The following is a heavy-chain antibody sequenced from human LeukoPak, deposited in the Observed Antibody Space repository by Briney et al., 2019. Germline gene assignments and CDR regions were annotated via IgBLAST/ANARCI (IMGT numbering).Heavy chain of an antibody. Sequence: GGSLRLSCAASGFTFSSYAMSWVRQAPGKGLEWVSAISGSGGSTYYADSVKGRFTISRDNSKNTLCLQMNSLRAEDTAVYYCAKDLMATYYDFWSGYFIDYWGQGTLVTVSS. CDR1: GFTFSSYA. D-gene: IGHD3-3*01. V-gene: IGHV3-23*01. J-gene: IGHJ4*02. CDR2: ISGSGGST. CDR3: AKDLMATYYDFWSGYFIDY.